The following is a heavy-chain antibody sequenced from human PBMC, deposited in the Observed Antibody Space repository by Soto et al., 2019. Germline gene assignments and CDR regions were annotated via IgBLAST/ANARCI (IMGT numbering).Heavy chain of an antibody. CDR1: GFTFSSYA. Sequence: QVQLVESGGGVVQPGRSLRLSCAASGFTFSSYAMHWVRQAPGKGLEWVAVISYDGSNKYYADSVKGRFTIYRDNSKNTLYLQMNSLRAEDTAVYYCAREHYYDSSCYYSYFDYWGQGTLVTVSS. CDR3: AREHYYDSSCYYSYFDY. V-gene: IGHV3-30-3*01. CDR2: ISYDGSNK. D-gene: IGHD3-22*01. J-gene: IGHJ4*02.